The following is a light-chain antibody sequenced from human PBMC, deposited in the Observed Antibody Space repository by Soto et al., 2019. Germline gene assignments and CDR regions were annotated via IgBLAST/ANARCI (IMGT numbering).Light chain of an antibody. CDR1: SSNIGRNS. V-gene: IGLV1-44*01. Sequence: QSVLTQAPSASETPGQRVTISCSGRSSNIGRNSISWYQQFPGTAPKLLIYNTNQRPAGVPDRFSGSKSGTSASLAIRGLQSDDEADYYCAAWDDSLNGYVFGTGTQLTVL. CDR3: AAWDDSLNGYV. J-gene: IGLJ1*01. CDR2: NTN.